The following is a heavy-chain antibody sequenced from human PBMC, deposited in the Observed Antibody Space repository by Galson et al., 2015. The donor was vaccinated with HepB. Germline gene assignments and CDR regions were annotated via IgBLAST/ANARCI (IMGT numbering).Heavy chain of an antibody. D-gene: IGHD2-2*01. CDR3: ARDSVQYCSSTSCYWAFDY. J-gene: IGHJ4*02. Sequence: SLRLSCAASGLTFSSYGMHWVRQAPGKGLEWVAVISYDGSNKYYADSVKGRVTISRDNSKNTLYLQINSLRAEDTAVYYCARDSVQYCSSTSCYWAFDYWGQGTLVTVSS. CDR2: ISYDGSNK. V-gene: IGHV3-30*03. CDR1: GLTFSSYG.